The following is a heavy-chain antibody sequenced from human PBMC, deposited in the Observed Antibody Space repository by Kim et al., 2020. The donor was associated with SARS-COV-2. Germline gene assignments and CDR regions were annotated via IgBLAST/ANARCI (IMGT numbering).Heavy chain of an antibody. CDR2: ISYDGSNK. V-gene: IGHV3-30*04. J-gene: IGHJ6*01. D-gene: IGHD3-10*01. CDR3: AREHALWGSGGYYRDYG. Sequence: GGSLRLSCAASGFTFSSYAMHWVRQAPGKGLEWVAVISYDGSNKYYADSVKGRFTISRDNSKNTRYLQMNSLRAEDTAGYYCAREHALWGSGGYYRDYG. CDR1: GFTFSSYA.